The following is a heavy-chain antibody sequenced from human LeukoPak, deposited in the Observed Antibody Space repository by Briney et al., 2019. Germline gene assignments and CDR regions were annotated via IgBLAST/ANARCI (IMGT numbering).Heavy chain of an antibody. CDR3: AGQSGYYSVDAFDI. D-gene: IGHD3-22*01. V-gene: IGHV4-39*01. J-gene: IGHJ3*02. CDR2: IYYSGST. CDR1: GGSISSSSYY. Sequence: SETLSLTCTVSGGSISSSSYYWGWIRQPPGKGLEWIGSIYYSGSTYYNPSHKSRVTISVDTSKNQFSLKLSSVTAADTAVYYCAGQSGYYSVDAFDIWSQGTMVTVSS.